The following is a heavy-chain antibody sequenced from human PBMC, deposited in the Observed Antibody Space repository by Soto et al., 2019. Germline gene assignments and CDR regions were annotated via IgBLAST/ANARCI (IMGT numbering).Heavy chain of an antibody. V-gene: IGHV3-23*01. CDR2: ISGSGGST. D-gene: IGHD1-26*01. CDR1: GFTFSNYA. CDR3: AITIVGEY. J-gene: IGHJ4*02. Sequence: PVGSLRLSCAASGFTFSNYAMSWVRQAPGKGLEWVSAISGSGGSTFYADSVKGRFTISRDNSKNTLYLQMNSLSAEDTALYYCAITIVGEYWGQGSLVTVS.